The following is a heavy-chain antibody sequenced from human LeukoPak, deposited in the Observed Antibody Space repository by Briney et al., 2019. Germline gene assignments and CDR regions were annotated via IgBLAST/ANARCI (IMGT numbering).Heavy chain of an antibody. CDR1: RYTFTSYG. CDR3: ARDGYSSSWYEPESFDY. Sequence: ASVKVSCKASRYTFTSYGISWVRQAPGQGLEWMGWISAYNGNTNYAQKLQGRVTMTTDTSTSTAYMELRSLRSDDTAVYYCARDGYSSSWYEPESFDYWGQGTLVTVSS. D-gene: IGHD6-13*01. V-gene: IGHV1-18*01. CDR2: ISAYNGNT. J-gene: IGHJ4*02.